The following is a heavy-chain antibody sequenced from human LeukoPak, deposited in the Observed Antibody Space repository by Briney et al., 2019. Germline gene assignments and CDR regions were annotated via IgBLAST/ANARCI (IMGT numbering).Heavy chain of an antibody. D-gene: IGHD2-21*02. Sequence: GGSLRLSCAASGFHFSSYGMHWVRQAPGKGLAWVAVIWYDGSNNYYADFVKGRFTISRDNSKNTLYLQMNSLRAEDTAVYYCARDLCGGDCYPFDYWGQGTLVTVSS. CDR1: GFHFSSYG. CDR2: IWYDGSNN. V-gene: IGHV3-33*08. CDR3: ARDLCGGDCYPFDY. J-gene: IGHJ4*02.